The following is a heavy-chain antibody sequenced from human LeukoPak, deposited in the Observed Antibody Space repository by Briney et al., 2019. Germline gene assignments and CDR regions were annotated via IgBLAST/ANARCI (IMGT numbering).Heavy chain of an antibody. D-gene: IGHD6-6*01. V-gene: IGHV3-7*01. J-gene: IGHJ5*02. CDR2: IKEDGGVK. CDR3: ARDLGAGRPFDP. Sequence: GGSLRLSCTASGFTFSSSWMTWVRQAPGKGLEWVANIKEDGGVKDYMDSVKGRFTIPRDNAKNSVYLEMNILRAEDTAVYYCARDLGAGRPFDPWGQGTLVTVSS. CDR1: GFTFSSSW.